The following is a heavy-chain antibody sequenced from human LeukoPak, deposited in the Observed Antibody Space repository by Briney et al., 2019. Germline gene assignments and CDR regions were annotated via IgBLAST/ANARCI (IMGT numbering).Heavy chain of an antibody. CDR3: AREVVAAAEVDY. J-gene: IGHJ4*02. Sequence: PSETLSLTCTVSDGSISGYYWTWIRQPPGKGLEWIGYIYYSGSTSYNPSLKSRVTISIDTSKSQFYLTLNSVTAADTAVYYCAREVVAAAEVDYWGQGTLVTVSS. CDR1: DGSISGYY. V-gene: IGHV4-59*12. CDR2: IYYSGST. D-gene: IGHD6-13*01.